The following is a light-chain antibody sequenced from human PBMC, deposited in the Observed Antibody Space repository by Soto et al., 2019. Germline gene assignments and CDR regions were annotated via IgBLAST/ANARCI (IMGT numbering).Light chain of an antibody. V-gene: IGLV2-11*01. Sequence: QSALTQPRSVSGSPGQSVTISCTGTSSDVGGYNFVSWYQQHPGKAPKLVIYDVNKRPSGVPDRFSGSKSGNTASLTISGLQAEDEADYYRCSWVIFGGGTKLTVL. CDR3: CSWVI. CDR1: SSDVGGYNF. CDR2: DVN. J-gene: IGLJ2*01.